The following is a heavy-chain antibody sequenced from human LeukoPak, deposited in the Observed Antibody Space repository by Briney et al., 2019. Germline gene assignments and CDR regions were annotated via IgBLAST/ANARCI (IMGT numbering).Heavy chain of an antibody. V-gene: IGHV3-48*03. CDR2: ISSSGSTI. CDR1: GFTFSSYE. D-gene: IGHD3-3*01. CDR3: ARDRTIFGVEPLEP. J-gene: IGHJ5*02. Sequence: GGSVRLSCAASGFTFSSYEMNWVRQAPGKGLEWVSYISSSGSTIYYADSVKGRFTTSRDNAKNSLYLQMNSLRAEDTAVYYCARDRTIFGVEPLEPWGQGTLVTVSS.